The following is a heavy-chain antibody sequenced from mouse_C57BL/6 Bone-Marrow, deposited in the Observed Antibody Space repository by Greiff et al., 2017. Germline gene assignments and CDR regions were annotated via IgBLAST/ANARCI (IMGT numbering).Heavy chain of an antibody. CDR2: IYPGSGST. D-gene: IGHD2-12*01. CDR1: GYTFTSYW. J-gene: IGHJ3*01. V-gene: IGHV1-55*01. Sequence: VQLQQPGAELVKPGASVKMSCKASGYTFTSYWITWVKQRPGQGLEWIGDIYPGSGSTNYNEKFKSKATLTVDTSSSTAYMQLCSLTSEDSAVYYCACSCYSYDDWFAYWGQGTLVTVSA. CDR3: ACSCYSYDDWFAY.